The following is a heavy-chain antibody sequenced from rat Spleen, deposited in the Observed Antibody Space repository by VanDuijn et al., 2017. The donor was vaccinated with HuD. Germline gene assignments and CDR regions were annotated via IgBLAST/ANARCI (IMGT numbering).Heavy chain of an antibody. CDR3: ARSRTLRGYYFDY. CDR1: GFTFNNYW. J-gene: IGHJ2*01. CDR2: ITNTGGST. Sequence: EVQLVESGGGLVQPGRSLKLSCVASGFTFNNYWMTWIRQAPGKGLEWVASITNTGGSTYHPDSVKGRFTISRDNAKSTLYLQMDSLRSEDTATYYCARSRTLRGYYFDYWGQGVVVTVSS. V-gene: IGHV5-31*01. D-gene: IGHD3-1*01.